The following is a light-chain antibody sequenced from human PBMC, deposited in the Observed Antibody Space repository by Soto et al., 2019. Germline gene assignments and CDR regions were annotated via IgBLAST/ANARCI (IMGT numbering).Light chain of an antibody. CDR2: AYT. V-gene: IGLV1-40*01. CDR1: NSNIGAGYD. J-gene: IGLJ3*02. CDR3: QSFDSSLTAGV. Sequence: QAVVTQPPSVSGAPGQRVTISCTGSNSNIGAGYDLHWYQQFPGAAPKLLIFAYTNRPSGVPDRFSGSKSGTSASLAITGLQADDEADYYCQSFDSSLTAGVFGGGTKVTVL.